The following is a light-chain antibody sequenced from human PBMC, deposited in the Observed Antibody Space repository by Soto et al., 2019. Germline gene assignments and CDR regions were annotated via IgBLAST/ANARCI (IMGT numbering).Light chain of an antibody. CDR1: QSVSSSY. Sequence: IVLTQSPGTLSLSPGERATLSCRASQSVSSSYLAWYQQKPGQAPRLLIYDTSSRATGIPDRFSGSGSGTDFTLAISRLEPEDFAVYYCQPCGSAPSFGQGTKVELK. CDR2: DTS. V-gene: IGKV3-20*01. CDR3: QPCGSAPS. J-gene: IGKJ1*01.